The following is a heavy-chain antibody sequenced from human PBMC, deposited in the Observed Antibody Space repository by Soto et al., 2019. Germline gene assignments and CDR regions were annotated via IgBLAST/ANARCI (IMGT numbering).Heavy chain of an antibody. CDR3: ARHQWELGPPDF. V-gene: IGHV3-30*04. D-gene: IGHD1-26*01. Sequence: QVQLVESGGGVVQPGRSLRLSCTVSGFTFSGYAIHWVRQAPGKGLEWVAVVSKDGTKKYYAESVKGRFTVTRDNFRNTLYLQMNRLRIDDTAMYFSARHQWELGPPDFWGQGNLVTVYS. J-gene: IGHJ4*02. CDR2: VSKDGTKK. CDR1: GFTFSGYA.